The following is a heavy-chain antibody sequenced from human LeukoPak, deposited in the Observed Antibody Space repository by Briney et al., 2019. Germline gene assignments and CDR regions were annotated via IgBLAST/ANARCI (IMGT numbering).Heavy chain of an antibody. D-gene: IGHD2-15*01. CDR2: ISYDGSNK. J-gene: IGHJ4*02. Sequence: GSLRLSCAASGFTFSSYGMHWVRRAPGKGLEWVAVISYDGSNKYYADSVKGRFTISRDNSKNTLYLQMNSLRAEDTAVYYCAKVLTPHCSGGSCYDPDFDYWGQGTLVTVSS. CDR1: GFTFSSYG. CDR3: AKVLTPHCSGGSCYDPDFDY. V-gene: IGHV3-30*18.